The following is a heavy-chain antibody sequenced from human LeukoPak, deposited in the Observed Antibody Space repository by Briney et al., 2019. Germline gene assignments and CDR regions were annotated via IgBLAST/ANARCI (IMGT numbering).Heavy chain of an antibody. CDR1: GFTFSSYG. V-gene: IGHV3-30*02. D-gene: IGHD3-16*02. CDR2: IRYDGSNK. J-gene: IGHJ4*02. Sequence: PGGSLRLCCAASGFTFSSYGRHWGRQAAGKGLGWVAFIRYDGSNKYYADSVRGRFTIAGDNSTNTPYLQLNSLRAEDTAVYYCAKDSLLACSDFDYWGQGPLVPVSS. CDR3: AKDSLLACSDFDY.